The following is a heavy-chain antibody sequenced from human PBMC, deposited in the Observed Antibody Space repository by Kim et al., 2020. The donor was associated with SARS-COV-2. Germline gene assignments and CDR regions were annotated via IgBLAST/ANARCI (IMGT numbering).Heavy chain of an antibody. D-gene: IGHD6-13*01. J-gene: IGHJ6*02. Sequence: GGSLRLSCAASGFTFSSYAMHWVRQAPGKGLEWVAVISYDGSNKYYADSVKGRFTISRDNSKNTLYLQMNSLRAEDTAVYYCARDRGSSWYSILRYYGMDVWGQGTTVTVSS. CDR1: GFTFSSYA. CDR2: ISYDGSNK. CDR3: ARDRGSSWYSILRYYGMDV. V-gene: IGHV3-30*04.